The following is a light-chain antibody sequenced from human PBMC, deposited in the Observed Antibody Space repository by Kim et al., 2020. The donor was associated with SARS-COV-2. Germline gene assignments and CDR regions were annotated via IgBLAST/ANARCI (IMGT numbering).Light chain of an antibody. V-gene: IGKV1-33*01. CDR2: DAS. Sequence: ASVGDRVTITCQATQDIKKYLNWYQQKPGKAPHLLIYDASTLQTGVPSRFSGSGSGTDFTFTISTLQPEDVATYYCQQYDNLPLTFGGGTKVDIK. J-gene: IGKJ4*01. CDR3: QQYDNLPLT. CDR1: QDIKKY.